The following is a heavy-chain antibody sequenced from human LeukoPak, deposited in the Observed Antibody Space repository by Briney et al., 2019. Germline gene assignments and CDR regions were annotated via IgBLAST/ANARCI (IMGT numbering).Heavy chain of an antibody. CDR3: ARGISGTDAFDI. CDR2: ISAYNGNT. J-gene: IGHJ3*02. V-gene: IGHV1-18*01. D-gene: IGHD1-1*01. CDR1: GYTFTSYG. Sequence: GSVKVSCKASGYTFTSYGISWVRQAPGQGREWMGWISAYNGNTNYAQKLQGRVTMTTDTSTSTVYMELRSLRSDDTAVYYCARGISGTDAFDIWGQGTMVTVSS.